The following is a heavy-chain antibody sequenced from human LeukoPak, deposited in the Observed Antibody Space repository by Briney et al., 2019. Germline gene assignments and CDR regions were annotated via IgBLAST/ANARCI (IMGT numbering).Heavy chain of an antibody. D-gene: IGHD1-26*01. CDR1: GYSFVLYG. CDR3: ARSYRTYYYYYMDV. CDR2: ISTYNGNT. V-gene: IGHV1-18*01. Sequence: ASVKVSCKASGYSFVLYGISWVRQAPGQGPEWMGWISTYNGNTKYAQKFQGRVTMTTDTSTSTAYMELRSLRSDDTAVYYCARSYRTYYYYYMDVWGKGTTVTISS. J-gene: IGHJ6*03.